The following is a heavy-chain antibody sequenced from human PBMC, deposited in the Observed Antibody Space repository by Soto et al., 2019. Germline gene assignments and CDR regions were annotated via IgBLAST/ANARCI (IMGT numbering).Heavy chain of an antibody. J-gene: IGHJ3*02. V-gene: IGHV3-7*01. CDR1: GFSFSSSW. Sequence: GGSLRLSCAASGFSFSSSWMNWIRKAPGKGLEWLANLNQRGNEMKYAASVKGRFTISRDNAKNSLFLQMNNLRAEDTAVYYCARDQGCGASEIWGQGTKVTVSS. CDR3: ARDQGCGASEI. D-gene: IGHD2-21*01. CDR2: LNQRGNEM.